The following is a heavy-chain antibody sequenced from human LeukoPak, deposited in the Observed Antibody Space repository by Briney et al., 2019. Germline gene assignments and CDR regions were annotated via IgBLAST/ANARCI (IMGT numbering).Heavy chain of an antibody. J-gene: IGHJ5*02. CDR2: ISSSGGTK. CDR1: GFTFSDYY. Sequence: PGGSLRLSCAASGFTFSDYYLSWIRQAPGKGLEWISYISSSGGTKQYGDSVKGRFTISRDNAENSLYLQMNSLTAEDTAVYFCAIDPTNRSFGPWGQGTLVTVSS. D-gene: IGHD2-8*01. V-gene: IGHV3-11*01. CDR3: AIDPTNRSFGP.